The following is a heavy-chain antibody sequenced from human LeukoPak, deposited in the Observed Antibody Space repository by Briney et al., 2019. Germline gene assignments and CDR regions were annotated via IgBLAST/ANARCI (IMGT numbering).Heavy chain of an antibody. CDR2: IYYSGST. V-gene: IGHV4-59*12. CDR3: ARDRGPDQYYQIDY. J-gene: IGHJ4*02. D-gene: IGHD2-2*01. CDR1: GGSISSYY. Sequence: SETLSLTCTVSGGSISSYYWSWIRQPPGKGLEWIGYIYYSGSTNYNPSLKSRLTISVDTSKNQFSLKLSSVTAADTAVYYCARDRGPDQYYQIDYWGQGTLVTVSS.